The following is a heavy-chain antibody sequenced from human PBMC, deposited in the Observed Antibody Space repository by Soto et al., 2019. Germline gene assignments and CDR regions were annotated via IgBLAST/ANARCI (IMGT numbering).Heavy chain of an antibody. CDR3: ARDGAYGDYGMDV. J-gene: IGHJ6*02. D-gene: IGHD4-17*01. Sequence: EVQLVESGGGLVQPGGSLRLSCAASGFTVSSNYMSWVRQAPGKGLEWVSVIYSGGSTYYADSVKGRFTISRDNSKNTLYPQMNSLRAEDTAVYYCARDGAYGDYGMDVWGQGTTVTVSS. V-gene: IGHV3-66*01. CDR1: GFTVSSNY. CDR2: IYSGGST.